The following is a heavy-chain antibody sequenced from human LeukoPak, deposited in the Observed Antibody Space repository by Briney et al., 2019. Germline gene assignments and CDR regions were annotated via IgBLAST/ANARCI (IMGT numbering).Heavy chain of an antibody. CDR1: GFTFSGYG. D-gene: IGHD6-19*01. J-gene: IGHJ4*02. CDR2: IKQDGSEK. CDR3: ARDRGSSGWYEFDS. Sequence: AGGSLRLSCVASGFTFSGYGMYWVRQAPGKGLEWVANIKQDGSEKYYVDSVKGRFTISRDNAKNSLYLQMNSLRAEDTAVYYCARDRGSSGWYEFDSWGQGTLVTVSS. V-gene: IGHV3-7*01.